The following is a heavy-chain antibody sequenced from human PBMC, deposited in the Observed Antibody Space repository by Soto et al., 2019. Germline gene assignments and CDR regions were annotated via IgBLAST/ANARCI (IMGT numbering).Heavy chain of an antibody. CDR1: GFTFTSYE. CDR2: ISYDGSNK. CDR3: ARRSTLSYHAIDV. V-gene: IGHV3-30-3*01. J-gene: IGHJ6*02. D-gene: IGHD3-10*01. Sequence: GGSLRLSCAASGFTFTSYEMHWVRQAPGKGLEWVAIISYDGSNKYYADSVKGRFTMSRDNSRNTLDLQMDSLRVGDTAVYYCARRSTLSYHAIDVWRQGTTVTVSS.